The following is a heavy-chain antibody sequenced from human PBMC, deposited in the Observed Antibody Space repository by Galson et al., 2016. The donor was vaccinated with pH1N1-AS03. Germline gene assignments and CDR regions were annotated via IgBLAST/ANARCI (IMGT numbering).Heavy chain of an antibody. J-gene: IGHJ4*02. CDR1: GYSFPSHW. CDR3: ARWSNDYGSY. Sequence: QSGAEVKKPGESLKISCKGSGYSFPSHWIAWVRQMPGKGLEWMGIIYPSDSDTRYNSSFQGQVTTSADTSISTAYLQWNSLKASDTAIYYCARWSNDYGSYWGQGTLVTVSS. D-gene: IGHD4-17*01. V-gene: IGHV5-51*01. CDR2: IYPSDSDT.